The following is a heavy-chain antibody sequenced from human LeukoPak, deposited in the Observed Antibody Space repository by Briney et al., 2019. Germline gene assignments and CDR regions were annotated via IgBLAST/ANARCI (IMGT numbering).Heavy chain of an antibody. CDR1: GFPSSGYY. Sequence: GGAPRPSFAASGFPSSGYYMSWIRPAPGKGREWGSYISSSGSTIYYADSVKGRFTISRDNAKNSLYLQMNSLRAEDTAVYYCARDIVARSYYYYYYGMDVWGRGTTVTVSS. V-gene: IGHV3-11*01. CDR2: ISSSGSTI. CDR3: ARDIVARSYYYYYYGMDV. D-gene: IGHD2-15*01. J-gene: IGHJ6*02.